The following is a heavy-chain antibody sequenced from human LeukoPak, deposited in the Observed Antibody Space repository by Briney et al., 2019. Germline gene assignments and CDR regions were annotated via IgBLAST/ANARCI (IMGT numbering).Heavy chain of an antibody. CDR2: INTDGTTT. V-gene: IGHV3-74*01. D-gene: IGHD3-22*01. J-gene: IGHJ1*01. CDR1: GITFSNYW. Sequence: GGSLRLSFAASGITFSNYWIHWVHQAPGEGLVWVSRINTDGTTTSYADSVKGRFTISRDNSKNTLYLQMNSLRAEDTAVYYCAKDKESGTYYYDSSGYYYQHWGRGTLVTVSS. CDR3: AKDKESGTYYYDSSGYYYQH.